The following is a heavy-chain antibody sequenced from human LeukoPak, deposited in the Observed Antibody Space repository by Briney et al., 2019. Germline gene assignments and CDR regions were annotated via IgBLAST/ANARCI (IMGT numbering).Heavy chain of an antibody. V-gene: IGHV3-20*04. J-gene: IGHJ6*02. D-gene: IGHD3-22*01. Sequence: GGSLRLSCAASGFSFDDYGMSWVRQAPGKGLEWVSGINWNGGSTSYADSVKGRFTISRDNAKNSLYLQMHSQRVEDTALYYCARPTNYYDSSGYFAYYGMDVWGQGTTVTVSS. CDR3: ARPTNYYDSSGYFAYYGMDV. CDR2: INWNGGST. CDR1: GFSFDDYG.